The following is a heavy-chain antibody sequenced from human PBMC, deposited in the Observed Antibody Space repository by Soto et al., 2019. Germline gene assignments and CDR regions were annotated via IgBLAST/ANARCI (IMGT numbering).Heavy chain of an antibody. CDR3: ANGHSYADMDV. V-gene: IGHV3-23*01. CDR1: GFTFSSYA. D-gene: IGHD5-18*01. J-gene: IGHJ6*03. CDR2: ISGSGVST. Sequence: EVQLLESGGGLVQPGGSLRLSCAASGFTFSSYAMSWVRQAPGKGLEWVSAISGSGVSTYYADSVMGRFTISRDIAKKTLFLSMNSLRALYTTLYFSANGHSYADMDVWGKGIT.